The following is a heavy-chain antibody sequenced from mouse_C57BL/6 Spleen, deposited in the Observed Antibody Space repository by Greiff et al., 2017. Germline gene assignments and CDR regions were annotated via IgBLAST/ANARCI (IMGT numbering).Heavy chain of an antibody. J-gene: IGHJ1*03. D-gene: IGHD2-2*01. Sequence: QVQLQQSGPELVKPGASVKISCKASGYAFSSSWMNWVKQRPGKGLEWIGRIYPGDGDTNYNGKFKGKATLTADKSSSTAYMQLSSLTSEDSAVYFCATTMVTDWYFDVWGTGTTVTVSS. CDR2: IYPGDGDT. V-gene: IGHV1-82*01. CDR1: GYAFSSSW. CDR3: ATTMVTDWYFDV.